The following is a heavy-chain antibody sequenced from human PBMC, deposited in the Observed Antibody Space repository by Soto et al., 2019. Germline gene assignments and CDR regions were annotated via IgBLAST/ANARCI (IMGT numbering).Heavy chain of an antibody. D-gene: IGHD6-6*01. CDR1: GFTFSSYA. Sequence: QVQLVESGGGVVQPGRSLSLSCAACGFTFSSYAMHWVRQAPGKGLEWVAVISYDGSNKYYADSVKGRFTISRDNTKNALYLQMNSLRAEDTAVYYCARGYSYSSSADFDYWGQGTLVTVSS. CDR3: ARGYSYSSSADFDY. J-gene: IGHJ4*02. CDR2: ISYDGSNK. V-gene: IGHV3-30-3*01.